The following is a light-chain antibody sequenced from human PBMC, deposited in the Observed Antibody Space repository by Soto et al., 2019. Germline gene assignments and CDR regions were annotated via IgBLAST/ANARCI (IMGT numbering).Light chain of an antibody. J-gene: IGLJ3*02. CDR1: SSDVGAYNF. V-gene: IGLV2-8*01. Sequence: QSALTQPPSASGSPGQSVTISCTGTSSDVGAYNFVSWYQQHPGKAPKLMIYEVSKRPSGVPDRFSGSKSGNTASLTVSGLQAEDEADYYCSSYAGSNTWVFGRGTKLTVL. CDR3: SSYAGSNTWV. CDR2: EVS.